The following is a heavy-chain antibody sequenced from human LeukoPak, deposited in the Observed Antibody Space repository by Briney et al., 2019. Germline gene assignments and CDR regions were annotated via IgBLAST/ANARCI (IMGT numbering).Heavy chain of an antibody. CDR3: TTEAPLRYFDWFMLDSFDY. D-gene: IGHD3-9*01. Sequence: GGSLRLSCAASGFTVSDNYTSWVRQAPGKGLEWVSAISGGGSTYYADSVKGRFIISRDNSKNTVYLQLNSLRAEDTAVYYCTTEAPLRYFDWFMLDSFDYWGQGTLVTVSS. J-gene: IGHJ4*02. CDR1: GFTVSDNY. V-gene: IGHV3-53*01. CDR2: ISGGGST.